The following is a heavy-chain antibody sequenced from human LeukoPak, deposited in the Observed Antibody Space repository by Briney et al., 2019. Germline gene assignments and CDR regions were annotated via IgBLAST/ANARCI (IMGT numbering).Heavy chain of an antibody. J-gene: IGHJ4*02. CDR2: IYPADSDT. CDR1: GYSFSSRW. D-gene: IGHD3-10*01. Sequence: GESLKISCMGSGYSFSSRWIGWVRQMPGKGLEWMGIIYPADSDTRYSPSFQGQVTISADKSISTAYLQWSSLKASDTATYYCARGIISQYFDYWAREPWSPSPQ. CDR3: ARGIISQYFDY. V-gene: IGHV5-51*01.